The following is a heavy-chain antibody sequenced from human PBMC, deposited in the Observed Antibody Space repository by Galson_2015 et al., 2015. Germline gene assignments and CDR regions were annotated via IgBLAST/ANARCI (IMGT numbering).Heavy chain of an antibody. CDR1: GLTFNNYA. V-gene: IGHV3-48*03. D-gene: IGHD5-24*01. CDR3: AREEMATIRGSDGFDM. CDR2: ISSVGTTI. J-gene: IGHJ3*02. Sequence: SLRLSCAASGLTFNNYAMNWVRQAPGKGLEWVSYISSVGTTIYYADSVKGRFTIFKDNAKNSLYLQMNSLRAEDTAVYYCAREEMATIRGSDGFDMWGQGTMVTVSS.